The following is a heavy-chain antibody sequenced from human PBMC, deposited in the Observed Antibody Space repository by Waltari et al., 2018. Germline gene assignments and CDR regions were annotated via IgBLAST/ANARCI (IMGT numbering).Heavy chain of an antibody. D-gene: IGHD3-10*01. J-gene: IGHJ4*02. CDR2: IYYSGST. Sequence: QVQLQESGPGLVKPSETLSLTCTVSGGSISSHYWSWIRQPPGKGLEWIGYIYYSGSTNYKPSLKSRVTISVDTSKNQFSLKLTSVTAADTAVYYCAREPPRLGETYYFDYWGQGTLVTVSS. CDR1: GGSISSHY. V-gene: IGHV4-59*11. CDR3: AREPPRLGETYYFDY.